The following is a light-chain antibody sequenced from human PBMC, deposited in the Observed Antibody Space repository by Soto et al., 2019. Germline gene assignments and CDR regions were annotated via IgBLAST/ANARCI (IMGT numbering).Light chain of an antibody. CDR3: QQYRSPPLLP. CDR1: QSVSSSY. J-gene: IGKJ3*01. V-gene: IGKV3-20*01. CDR2: GAS. Sequence: DIGLTQSPGTLSLSPGERATLSCRASQSVSSSYLAWYQQKPGQAPRLLIYGASGRATGIPDRFSDSGCRQDFTLTISRLEPDDFAVYYCQQYRSPPLLPFAPGPNVHIK.